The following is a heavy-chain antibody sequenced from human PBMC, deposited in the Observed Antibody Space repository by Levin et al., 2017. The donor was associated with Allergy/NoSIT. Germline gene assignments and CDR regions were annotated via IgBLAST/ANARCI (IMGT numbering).Heavy chain of an antibody. CDR1: GFTFSSYA. Sequence: LSLTCAASGFTFSSYAMHWVRQAPGKGLEWVAVISYDGSNKYYADSVKGRFTISRDNSKNTLYLQMNSLRAEDTAVYYCARDRMDSDSSSSMDAFDIWGQGTMVTVSS. V-gene: IGHV3-30-3*01. CDR3: ARDRMDSDSSSSMDAFDI. CDR2: ISYDGSNK. D-gene: IGHD6-6*01. J-gene: IGHJ3*02.